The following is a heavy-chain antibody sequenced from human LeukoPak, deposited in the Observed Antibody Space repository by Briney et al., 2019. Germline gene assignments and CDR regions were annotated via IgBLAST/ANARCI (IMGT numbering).Heavy chain of an antibody. V-gene: IGHV4-59*01. CDR2: IYYSGST. J-gene: IGHJ6*03. Sequence: SETLSLTCTVSGGSISSYYWSWIRQPPGKGLEWIGYIYYSGSTNYNPSLKSRVTISVDTSKNQFSLKLSSVTAADTAVYYCARVVSYSKYGASYYYYYMDVWGKGTTVTVSS. D-gene: IGHD4-11*01. CDR1: GGSISSYY. CDR3: ARVVSYSKYGASYYYYYMDV.